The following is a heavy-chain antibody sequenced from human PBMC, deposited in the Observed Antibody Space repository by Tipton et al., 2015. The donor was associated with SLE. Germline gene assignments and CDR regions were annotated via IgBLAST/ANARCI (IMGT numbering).Heavy chain of an antibody. J-gene: IGHJ6*02. D-gene: IGHD2-8*01. CDR2: FHTSGDT. V-gene: IGHV4-4*07. Sequence: TLSLTCTVSGASISSYFWSWIRQPAGKGLEWIGRFHTSGDTKYNPSLKSRVTMSVDTSKNQLSLRLNSVTAADTAVYFCARDLGCTNGLCYLGDYHHGMDVWGQGTTVTVSS. CDR3: ARDLGCTNGLCYLGDYHHGMDV. CDR1: GASISSYF.